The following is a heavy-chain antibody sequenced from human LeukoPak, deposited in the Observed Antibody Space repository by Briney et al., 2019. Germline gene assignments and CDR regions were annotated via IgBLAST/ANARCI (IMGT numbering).Heavy chain of an antibody. D-gene: IGHD1-1*01. CDR1: GGSFSGYY. CDR2: INHSGST. J-gene: IGHJ4*02. Sequence: PSETLSLTCAVYGGSFSGYYWSWIRQPPGKGLEWIGEINHSGSTNYNPSLKSRVTIPVDTSKNQFSLKLSSVTAADTAVYYCARGLGTGTGGYYFDYWGQGTLVTVSS. V-gene: IGHV4-34*01. CDR3: ARGLGTGTGGYYFDY.